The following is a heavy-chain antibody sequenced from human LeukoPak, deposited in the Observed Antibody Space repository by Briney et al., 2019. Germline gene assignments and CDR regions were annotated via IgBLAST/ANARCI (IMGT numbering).Heavy chain of an antibody. V-gene: IGHV1-2*02. Sequence: GASVKVSCKASGYTFTGYYIHWVRQAPGQGLEWMGWINPNSGGTNYAQKFQGGVTMTRDTSISTAYMELSRLRSGDTAVYYCARGYVWGSPTPFDYWGQGTLVTVSS. J-gene: IGHJ4*02. D-gene: IGHD3-16*01. CDR1: GYTFTGYY. CDR2: INPNSGGT. CDR3: ARGYVWGSPTPFDY.